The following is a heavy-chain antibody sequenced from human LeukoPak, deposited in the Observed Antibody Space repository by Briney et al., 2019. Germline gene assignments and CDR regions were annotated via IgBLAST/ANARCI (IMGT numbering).Heavy chain of an antibody. J-gene: IGHJ4*02. CDR3: ARREKSPYYFDY. CDR1: GGSISSYY. Sequence: PSETLSLACTVSGGSISSYYWSWIRQPPGKGLEWIGYIYYSGSTNYNPSLKSRVTISVDTPKNQFSLKLSSVTAADTAVYYCARREKSPYYFDYWGQGTLVTVSS. CDR2: IYYSGST. V-gene: IGHV4-59*12.